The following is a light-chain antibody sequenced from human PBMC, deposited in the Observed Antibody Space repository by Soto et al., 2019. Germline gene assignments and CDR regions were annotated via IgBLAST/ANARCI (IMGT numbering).Light chain of an antibody. V-gene: IGLV2-14*01. CDR1: SSDVGAYNY. J-gene: IGLJ1*01. Sequence: QSVLTQPASVSGSPGQSITISCTGTSSDVGAYNYVSWYQQHPGKAPKLMIYDVRKRPSGISNRFSGSKSGNTASLTISGLQAEDESDYFCSSYTSSSTPYSVFGTGTKVTVL. CDR2: DVR. CDR3: SSYTSSSTPYSV.